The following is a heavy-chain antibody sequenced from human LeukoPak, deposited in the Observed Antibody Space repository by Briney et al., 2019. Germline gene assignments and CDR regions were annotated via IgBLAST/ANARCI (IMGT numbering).Heavy chain of an antibody. CDR2: IKQDGSEK. D-gene: IGHD3-22*01. V-gene: IGHV3-7*03. CDR3: ARGEDYYDSSGFDY. Sequence: GGSLRLSCAASGFTFSSYWMSWVRQAPGKGLEWVANIKQDGSEKYYVDSVKGRFTISRDNAKNSLYLQMNSLRAEDTAVYYCARGEDYYDSSGFDYWGQGTLVTVSS. J-gene: IGHJ4*02. CDR1: GFTFSSYW.